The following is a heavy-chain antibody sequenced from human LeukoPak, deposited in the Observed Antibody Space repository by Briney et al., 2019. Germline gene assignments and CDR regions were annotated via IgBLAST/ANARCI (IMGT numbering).Heavy chain of an antibody. D-gene: IGHD3-22*01. CDR2: ISGSGGST. J-gene: IGHJ4*02. Sequence: GGSLRLSCAASGFTFSSYAMSWVRQAPGKGLEWVSAISGSGGSTYYADSVKDRFTISRDNSKNTLYLQMNSLRAEDTAVYYCANYYDSSGSSYFDYWGQGTLVTVSS. CDR3: ANYYDSSGSSYFDY. CDR1: GFTFSSYA. V-gene: IGHV3-23*01.